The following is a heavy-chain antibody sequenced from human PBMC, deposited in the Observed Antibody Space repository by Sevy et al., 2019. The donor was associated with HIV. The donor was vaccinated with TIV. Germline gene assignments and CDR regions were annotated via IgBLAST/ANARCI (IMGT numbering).Heavy chain of an antibody. CDR2: FSFGCGRI. CDR1: GFTLGKYS. J-gene: IGHJ4*02. CDR3: AREGCTQPHDY. D-gene: IGHD2-8*01. V-gene: IGHV3-23*01. Sequence: GALRTPRAASGFTLGKYSMRWGRPAPGEGLEWVSNFSFGCGRINYADSVKGRFTISRDDSKNTLFLQMNSLRAEDMATYFCAREGCTQPHDYWGQGTLVTVSS.